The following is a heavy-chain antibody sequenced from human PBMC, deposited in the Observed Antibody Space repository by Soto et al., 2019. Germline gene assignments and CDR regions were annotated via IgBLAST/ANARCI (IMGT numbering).Heavy chain of an antibody. V-gene: IGHV3-23*01. CDR2: ISGSGGST. CDR3: AKDFNFGGCCTPGFDY. D-gene: IGHD2-15*01. Sequence: EVQLLESGGGLVQPGGSLRLSCAASEFTFSSYAMSWVRQAPGKGLEWVSAISGSGGSTYYADSVKGRFTISRDNSKNTLYLQMNSLRAEDTAVYYCAKDFNFGGCCTPGFDYWGQGTLVTVSS. J-gene: IGHJ4*02. CDR1: EFTFSSYA.